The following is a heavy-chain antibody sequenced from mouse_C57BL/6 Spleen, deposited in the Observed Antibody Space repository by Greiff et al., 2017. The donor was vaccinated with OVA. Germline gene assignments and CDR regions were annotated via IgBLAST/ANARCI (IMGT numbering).Heavy chain of an antibody. CDR1: GYTFTSYW. CDR2: IYPGSGST. CDR3: ARYYYGSSYEGYWYFDV. D-gene: IGHD1-1*01. Sequence: QVQLKESGAELVKPGASVKMSCKASGYTFTSYWITWVKQRPGQGLEWIGDIYPGSGSTNYNEKFKSKATLTVDTSSSTAYMQLSRLTSEDSAVYYCARYYYGSSYEGYWYFDVWGTGTTVTVSS. J-gene: IGHJ1*03. V-gene: IGHV1-55*01.